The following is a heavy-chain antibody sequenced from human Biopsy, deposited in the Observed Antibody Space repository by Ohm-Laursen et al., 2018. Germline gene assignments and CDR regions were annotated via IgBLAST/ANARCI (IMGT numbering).Heavy chain of an antibody. CDR3: AKVPREELSYYYSMDV. D-gene: IGHD1-7*01. Sequence: SLRLSCAASGFTFSSYGMHWVRQAPGKGLEWVAFIWYDGNNKYYADSVKGRFTISRDNSENTLYLQMNSLRDEDTAVYYCAKVPREELSYYYSMDVWGQGTTVTVSS. CDR1: GFTFSSYG. CDR2: IWYDGNNK. V-gene: IGHV3-33*06. J-gene: IGHJ6*02.